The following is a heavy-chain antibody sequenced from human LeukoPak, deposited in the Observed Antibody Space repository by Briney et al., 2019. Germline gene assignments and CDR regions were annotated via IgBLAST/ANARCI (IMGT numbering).Heavy chain of an antibody. D-gene: IGHD1-1*01. CDR3: ACCRATTGTPPGVQIDY. CDR1: GFTFSSYA. CDR2: ISYDGSNK. J-gene: IGHJ4*02. Sequence: GRSLRLSCAASGFTFSSYAMHWVRQAPGKGLEWVAVISYDGSNKYYADSVKGRFTISRDNSKNTLYLQMNSLRAEDTAVYYCACCRATTGTPPGVQIDYWGQGTLVTVS. V-gene: IGHV3-30*04.